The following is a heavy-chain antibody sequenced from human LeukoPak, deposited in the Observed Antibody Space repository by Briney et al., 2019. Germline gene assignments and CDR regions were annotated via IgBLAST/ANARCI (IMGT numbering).Heavy chain of an antibody. CDR1: GCTFTSYG. CDR2: ISAYNGNT. CDR3: ARWHSSGWYVS. J-gene: IGHJ5*02. V-gene: IGHV1-18*04. Sequence: GASVKVSFKASGCTFTSYGISWVRQAPGQGLEWMGWISAYNGNTNYAQKLQGRVTMTTDTSTSTAYMELRSLRSDDTAVYYCARWHSSGWYVSWGQGTLVTVSS. D-gene: IGHD6-19*01.